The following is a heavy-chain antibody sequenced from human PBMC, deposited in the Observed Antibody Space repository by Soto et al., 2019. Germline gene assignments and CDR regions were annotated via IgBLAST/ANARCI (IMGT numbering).Heavy chain of an antibody. J-gene: IGHJ3*02. D-gene: IGHD2-2*01. CDR2: VYYDGHNK. V-gene: IGHV3-33*01. Sequence: QVQLVESGGGVVQPGRSQRLSCAASGFTFSMYGMHWVRQAPGKGLEWMATVYYDGHNKYYADSVRGRFTISRDNSKNMVYLQMNSLRAEDTAVYYCARDPPSTLGSFDIRGRGTMVTVSS. CDR3: ARDPPSTLGSFDI. CDR1: GFTFSMYG.